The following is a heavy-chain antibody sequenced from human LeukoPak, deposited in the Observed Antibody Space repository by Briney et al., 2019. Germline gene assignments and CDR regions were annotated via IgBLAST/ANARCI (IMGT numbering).Heavy chain of an antibody. Sequence: SETLSLTCAVYGGSFSGYYWSWIRQPPGKGLEWIGEINHSGSTSYNPSLKSRVTISVDTSKNQFSLKLSSVTAADTAVYYCARARASRAFDIWGQGTMVTVSS. CDR1: GGSFSGYY. CDR2: INHSGST. J-gene: IGHJ3*02. CDR3: ARARASRAFDI. V-gene: IGHV4-34*01.